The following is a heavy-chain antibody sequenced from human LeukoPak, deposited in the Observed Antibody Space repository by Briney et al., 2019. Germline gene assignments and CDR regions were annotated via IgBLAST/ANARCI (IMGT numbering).Heavy chain of an antibody. CDR2: INHSGST. J-gene: IGHJ4*02. Sequence: PSETLSLSCAVYGGSFSDYYWSWIRQPPGKGLEWIGEINHSGSTNYNPSLKSRVTILVDTSKNQFSLKLSSVTAADTAVYYCARGLTSMPPGGYWGQGTLVTVSS. CDR1: GGSFSDYY. D-gene: IGHD2/OR15-2a*01. CDR3: ARGLTSMPPGGY. V-gene: IGHV4-34*01.